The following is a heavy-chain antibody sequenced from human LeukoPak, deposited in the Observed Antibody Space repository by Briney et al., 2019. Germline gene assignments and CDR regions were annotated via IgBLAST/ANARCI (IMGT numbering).Heavy chain of an antibody. Sequence: GGSLRLSCVASGFTFSSYAMNWVRQAPGKGLEWVSDISVTAGNTYYANSVKGRFTISRDNSKNTLYLQLNSLRAEDTAVYYCARDLGPHIVVVTAIGYWGQGTLVTVSS. D-gene: IGHD2-21*02. CDR1: GFTFSSYA. J-gene: IGHJ4*02. V-gene: IGHV3-23*01. CDR2: ISVTAGNT. CDR3: ARDLGPHIVVVTAIGY.